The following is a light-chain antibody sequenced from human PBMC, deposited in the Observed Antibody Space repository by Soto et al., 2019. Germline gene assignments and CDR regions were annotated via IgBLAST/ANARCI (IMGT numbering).Light chain of an antibody. CDR2: EVS. Sequence: QSVLTQPASVSGSPGQSITISCAGTSSDVGGYNYVSWYQQHPGKDPKLIIYEVSNRPSGVSNRFSGSKSVNTASLTISGLQAEDEVDYYGCSYTCSNSLAYVFGTGTTVTVL. J-gene: IGLJ1*01. V-gene: IGLV2-14*01. CDR3: CSYTCSNSLAYV. CDR1: SSDVGGYNY.